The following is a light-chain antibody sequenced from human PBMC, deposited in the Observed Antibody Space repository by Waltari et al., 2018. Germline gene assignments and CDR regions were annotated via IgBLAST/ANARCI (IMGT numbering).Light chain of an antibody. CDR3: SSYTSLTNLFVV. V-gene: IGLV2-14*03. CDR1: TSDIGDYNY. Sequence: QSALTQPSSVSGSPGQSITISCTGSTSDIGDYNYVSWYQQHPVKAPKLVIYDVNNRPAGISNRFSGSNAGNTASLAISGLQAEDEADYYCSSYTSLTNLFVVFGGGTKVTVL. CDR2: DVN. J-gene: IGLJ2*01.